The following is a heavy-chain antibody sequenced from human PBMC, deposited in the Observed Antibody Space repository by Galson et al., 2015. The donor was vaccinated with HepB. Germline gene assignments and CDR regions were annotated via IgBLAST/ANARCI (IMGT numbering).Heavy chain of an antibody. CDR3: ARVKNYYDSRGYRYYYFDY. Sequence: SVKVSCKASGGTFSSYTISWVRQAPGQGLEWMGRIIPILGIANYAQKFQGRVTITADKSTSPAYMELSSLRYEDTAVYYCARVKNYYDSRGYRYYYFDYWGQGTLVTVSS. D-gene: IGHD3-22*01. CDR1: GGTFSSYT. CDR2: IIPILGIA. J-gene: IGHJ4*02. V-gene: IGHV1-69*02.